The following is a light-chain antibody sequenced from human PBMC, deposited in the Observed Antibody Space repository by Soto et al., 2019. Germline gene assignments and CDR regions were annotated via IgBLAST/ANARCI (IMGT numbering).Light chain of an antibody. CDR2: GAS. J-gene: IGKJ2*02. CDR3: QQYGSSPLCT. Sequence: IVLTQSLSTLSLSPGDRATLSCRARQSVSSSDLAWYQQKAAQAPRLLIYGASSRATGIPDRFSGSGSGTDFTLTISRLEPEDFAVYYCQQYGSSPLCTFGQGTKLEI. CDR1: QSVSSSD. V-gene: IGKV3-20*01.